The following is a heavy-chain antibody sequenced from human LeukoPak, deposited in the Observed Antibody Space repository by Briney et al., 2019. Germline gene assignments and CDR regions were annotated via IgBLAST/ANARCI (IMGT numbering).Heavy chain of an antibody. V-gene: IGHV3-53*01. CDR2: IYRGGRT. Sequence: PGGSLRLSCAASGFPVRSNYMSWVRQAQGKGLEGVSVIYRGGRTYYADAVEGRFTISRDNSKNTLYLQMNSLRAEDTAVYYCARGYCTNGVCYDYWGQGTLVTVSS. CDR3: ARGYCTNGVCYDY. J-gene: IGHJ4*02. D-gene: IGHD2-8*01. CDR1: GFPVRSNY.